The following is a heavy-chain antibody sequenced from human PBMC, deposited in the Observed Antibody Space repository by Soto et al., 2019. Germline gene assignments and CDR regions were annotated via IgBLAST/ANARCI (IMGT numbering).Heavy chain of an antibody. CDR1: GFTFSSSE. V-gene: IGHV3-48*03. J-gene: IGHJ3*01. CDR2: IHPGGQTI. Sequence: EVQLVESGGGLVQPGGSLRLSCAASGFTFSSSEMYWVRQAPGKGLEWISYIHPGGQTIFYAESVKGRFTISRDNAKHSGYRQMNSLRAEDTAVYYCARRGSRWGRGTKVTVSS. D-gene: IGHD2-15*01. CDR3: ARRGSR.